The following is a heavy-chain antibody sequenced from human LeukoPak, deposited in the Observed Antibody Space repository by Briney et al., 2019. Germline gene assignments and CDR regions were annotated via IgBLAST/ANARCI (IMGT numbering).Heavy chain of an antibody. CDR3: ARVSERLLPSFKWFDP. Sequence: PGGSLRLSCAASEFTFSNYAMHWVRQAPGKGLEWVAVISYDGSNKYYADSVKGRFTISRDNSKNTLYLQMNSLRPEDTALYCCARVSERLLPSFKWFDPWGQGTLVTVSS. V-gene: IGHV3-30-3*01. D-gene: IGHD2-21*02. J-gene: IGHJ5*02. CDR2: ISYDGSNK. CDR1: EFTFSNYA.